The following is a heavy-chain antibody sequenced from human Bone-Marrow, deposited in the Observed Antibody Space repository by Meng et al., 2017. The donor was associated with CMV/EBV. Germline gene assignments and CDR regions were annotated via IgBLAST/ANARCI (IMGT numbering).Heavy chain of an antibody. J-gene: IGHJ6*02. D-gene: IGHD5-12*01. CDR1: GFTFADYA. V-gene: IGHV3-9*01. CDR2: ISWDSGTI. Sequence: SLKISCAVSGFTFADYALHWVRQAPGKGLEWVSGISWDSGTIGYADSVKGRFTISRDNAKNSLYLEMNSLRGEDTALYYCARDLGYSSNWFYGMDVWGQGTTVTVSS. CDR3: ARDLGYSSNWFYGMDV.